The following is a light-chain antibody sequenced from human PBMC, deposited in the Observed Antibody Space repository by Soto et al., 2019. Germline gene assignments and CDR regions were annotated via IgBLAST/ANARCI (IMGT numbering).Light chain of an antibody. CDR1: TGAVTSGYY. V-gene: IGLV7-43*01. J-gene: IGLJ1*01. CDR2: STS. Sequence: QAVVTQEPSLTVSPGGTVTLTCGSSTGAVTSGYYPNWLQQKPGQAPRSLIYSTSNKYSWTPARFSGSLLVGKAALPLSRVQPEDDADDYCLLYYGGVHVFGTGTKATVL. CDR3: LLYYGGVHV.